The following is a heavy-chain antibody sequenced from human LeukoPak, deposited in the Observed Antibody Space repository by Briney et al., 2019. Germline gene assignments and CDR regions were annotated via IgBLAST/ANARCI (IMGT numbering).Heavy chain of an antibody. Sequence: GASVKVSCKASGYTFNSYYMHWVRQAPGQGLEWMEIINPSGGSTSYAQKFQGRVTMTRDTSTSTVYMELSSLRSEDTAVYYCARESLVPAANDYWGQGTLVTVSS. CDR3: ARESLVPAANDY. CDR2: INPSGGST. D-gene: IGHD2-2*01. CDR1: GYTFNSYY. V-gene: IGHV1-46*02. J-gene: IGHJ4*02.